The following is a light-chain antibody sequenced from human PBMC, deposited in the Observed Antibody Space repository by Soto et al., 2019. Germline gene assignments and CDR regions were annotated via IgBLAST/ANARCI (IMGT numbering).Light chain of an antibody. CDR3: LQYNGYYRT. CDR1: QSVSSN. CDR2: GAS. Sequence: EIVLTQSPDTLSLSPGERATLSCRASQSVSSNLAWYQQKPGQAPRLLIYGASTRATGIPARFSGSGSGTTFTLTISSLQSDDFATYYCLQYNGYYRTFGQGTKVDIK. V-gene: IGKV3-15*01. J-gene: IGKJ1*01.